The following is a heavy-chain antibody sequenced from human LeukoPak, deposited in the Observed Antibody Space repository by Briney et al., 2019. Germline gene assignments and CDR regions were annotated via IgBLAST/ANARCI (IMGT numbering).Heavy chain of an antibody. V-gene: IGHV4-59*08. CDR1: GVSISSYY. D-gene: IGHD1-26*01. CDR3: ARGVGATDFDY. J-gene: IGHJ4*02. Sequence: SETLSLTCTVSGVSISSYYWSWIRQPPGKGLEWIGYIYYSGSTNYNPSLKSRVTISVDTSKNQFSLKLSSVTAADTAVYYCARGVGATDFDYWGQGTLVTVSS. CDR2: IYYSGST.